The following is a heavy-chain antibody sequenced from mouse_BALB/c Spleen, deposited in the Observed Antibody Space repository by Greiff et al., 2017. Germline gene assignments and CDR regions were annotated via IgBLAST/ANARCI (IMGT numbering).Heavy chain of an antibody. CDR1: GFTFSSYT. D-gene: IGHD2-1*01. Sequence: EVMLVESGGGLVKPGGSLKLSCAASGFTFSSYTMSWVRQTPEKRLEWVATISSGGSYTYYPDSVKGRFTISRDNAKNTLYLQMSSLKSEDTAMYYCTRGNYGNYVFAYWGQGTLVTVSA. V-gene: IGHV5-6-4*01. CDR3: TRGNYGNYVFAY. CDR2: ISSGGSYT. J-gene: IGHJ3*01.